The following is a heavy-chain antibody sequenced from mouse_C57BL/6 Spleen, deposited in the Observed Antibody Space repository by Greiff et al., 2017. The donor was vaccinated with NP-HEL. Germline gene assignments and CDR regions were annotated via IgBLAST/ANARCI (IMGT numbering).Heavy chain of an antibody. CDR1: RYTFTSYW. J-gene: IGHJ2*01. CDR3: ARYSNYYFDY. CDR2: IDPSDSET. V-gene: IGHV1-52*01. D-gene: IGHD2-5*01. Sequence: VQLQQPGAELVRPGSSVKLSCKASRYTFTSYWMHWVKQRPIQGLEWIGNIDPSDSETHYNQKFKDKATLTVDKSSSTAYMQLSSLTSEDSAVYYCARYSNYYFDYWGQGTTLTVSS.